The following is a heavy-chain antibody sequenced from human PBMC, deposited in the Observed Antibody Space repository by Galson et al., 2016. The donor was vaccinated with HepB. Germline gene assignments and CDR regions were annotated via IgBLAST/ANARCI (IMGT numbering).Heavy chain of an antibody. CDR3: ARGHTQINRPFNWFDP. V-gene: IGHV4-34*01. Sequence: TLSLTCVFDGGSFTGYDCVWIRQSPKKGLEWIGEINHRGATIYNPSLVSRVTISMDASKNHFSLNLTSVTAADTAIYYCARGHTQINRPFNWFDPWGQGTLVTVSP. CDR1: GGSFTGYD. J-gene: IGHJ5*02. CDR2: INHRGAT. D-gene: IGHD5-24*01.